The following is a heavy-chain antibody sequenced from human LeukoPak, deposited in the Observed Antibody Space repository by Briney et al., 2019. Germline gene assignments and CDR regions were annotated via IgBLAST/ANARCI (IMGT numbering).Heavy chain of an antibody. CDR2: INPSGGST. Sequence: ASLKVSCKASGYTFTRYYIHWVRQAPGQGLEWMGIINPSGGSTSYAQKFQGRVTMTRDTSTSTVYMEQNSLRSVDTAVYYCARGYDSSGYYYIPFDPWGQGTLVTVSS. J-gene: IGHJ5*02. V-gene: IGHV1-46*01. D-gene: IGHD3-22*01. CDR1: GYTFTRYY. CDR3: ARGYDSSGYYYIPFDP.